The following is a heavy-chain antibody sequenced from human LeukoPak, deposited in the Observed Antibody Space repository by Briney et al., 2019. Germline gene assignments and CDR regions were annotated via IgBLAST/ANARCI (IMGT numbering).Heavy chain of an antibody. Sequence: PGGSLRLSCAASGFTFSKTWMSWARQAPGKGLECVANIKPDGTEKYYVDSVKGRFTISRDNAKNSLYLQMNSLRAEDTAVYYCARDSSGWYVDYWGQGTLVTVSS. CDR3: ARDSSGWYVDY. CDR1: GFTFSKTW. J-gene: IGHJ4*02. D-gene: IGHD6-19*01. CDR2: IKPDGTEK. V-gene: IGHV3-7*01.